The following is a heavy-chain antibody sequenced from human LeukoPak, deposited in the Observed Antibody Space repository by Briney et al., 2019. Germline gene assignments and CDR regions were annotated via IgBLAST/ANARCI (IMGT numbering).Heavy chain of an antibody. CDR1: GFTFSNFW. CDR2: IEKEGSAE. Sequence: GGSLRLSCAASGFTFSNFWMSWVRQAPGSGLEWVANIEKEGSAEYYVDSVKGRFTISRDNAKNSLYLQMNSLRAEDTAVYYCARRRGSDSLDYWGQGTLVTVSS. J-gene: IGHJ4*02. V-gene: IGHV3-7*01. D-gene: IGHD1-26*01. CDR3: ARRRGSDSLDY.